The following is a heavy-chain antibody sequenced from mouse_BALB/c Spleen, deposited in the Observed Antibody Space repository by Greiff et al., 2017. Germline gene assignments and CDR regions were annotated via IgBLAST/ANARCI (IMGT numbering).Heavy chain of an antibody. CDR3: ARWGLPNSYWYFDV. D-gene: IGHD2-2*01. CDR2: ISYSGST. J-gene: IGHJ1*01. Sequence: EVKLVESGPGLVKPSQSLSLTCTVTGYSITSDYAWNWIRQFPGNKLEWMGYISYSGSTSYNPSLKSRISITRDTSKNQFFLQLNSVTTEDTATYYCARWGLPNSYWYFDVWGAGTTVTVSS. V-gene: IGHV3-2*02. CDR1: GYSITSDYA.